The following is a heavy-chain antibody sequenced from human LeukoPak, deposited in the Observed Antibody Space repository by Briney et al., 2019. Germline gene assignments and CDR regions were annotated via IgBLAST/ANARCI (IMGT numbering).Heavy chain of an antibody. J-gene: IGHJ3*02. D-gene: IGHD3-3*01. Sequence: GGSLRLSCAASGFTFSSYAMHWVRQAPGKGLEWVAVISYDGSNKYYADSVKGRFTISRDNSKNTLYLQMNSLRAEDTAVYYCARELLGGITIFGVVTFAVPDAFDIWGQGTMVTVSS. CDR1: GFTFSSYA. CDR3: ARELLGGITIFGVVTFAVPDAFDI. CDR2: ISYDGSNK. V-gene: IGHV3-30*04.